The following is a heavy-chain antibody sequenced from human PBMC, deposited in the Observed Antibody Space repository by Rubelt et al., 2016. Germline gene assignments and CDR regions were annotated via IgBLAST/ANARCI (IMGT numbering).Heavy chain of an antibody. J-gene: IGHJ4*02. V-gene: IGHV4-34*01. Sequence: QVQLQQWGAGLLKPSETLSLTCAVYGGSFSGYYWSWIRQPPGKGLEWIGEINHSGSTNYNPSLKSRVTISGDTSKNQFSLKLSSVTAADTAVYYCARSGSMVRGVTNYWGQGTLVTVSS. CDR1: GGSFSGYY. CDR3: ARSGSMVRGVTNY. D-gene: IGHD3-10*01. CDR2: INHSGST.